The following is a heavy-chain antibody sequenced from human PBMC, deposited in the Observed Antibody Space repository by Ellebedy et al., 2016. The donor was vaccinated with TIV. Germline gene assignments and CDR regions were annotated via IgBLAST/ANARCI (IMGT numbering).Heavy chain of an antibody. CDR1: GFTFSNYA. Sequence: PWGSLRLSCAASGFTFSNYAMSWLRQAPWKGLEWVSAISSGGSSTYYADSVKGRFTISRDNSKNTLYLQINSLRAEDTAVYYCAKGVGTTWYRGFDYWGQGTLVTVSS. D-gene: IGHD1-26*01. CDR2: ISSGGSST. CDR3: AKGVGTTWYRGFDY. V-gene: IGHV3-23*01. J-gene: IGHJ4*02.